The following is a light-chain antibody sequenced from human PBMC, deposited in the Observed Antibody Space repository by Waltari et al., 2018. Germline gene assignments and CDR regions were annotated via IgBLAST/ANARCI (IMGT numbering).Light chain of an antibody. V-gene: IGLV3-27*01. Sequence: SHQLTQPPSMSVSLGQTAKITCSGDVLAEHYVHWYEQQPGQAPVLVIYKDVERPSGIPERFSWSTSGTTVTLTISGVRAEDEADYYCYSGDENYDVFGGGTKLTVI. CDR3: YSGDENYDV. CDR1: VLAEHY. J-gene: IGLJ6*01. CDR2: KDV.